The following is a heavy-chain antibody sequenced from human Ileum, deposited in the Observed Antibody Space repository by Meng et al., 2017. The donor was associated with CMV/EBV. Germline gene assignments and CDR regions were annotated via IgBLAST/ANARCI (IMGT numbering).Heavy chain of an antibody. J-gene: IGHJ4*02. CDR2: IRNKASDYST. V-gene: IGHV3-72*01. D-gene: IGHD3/OR15-3a*01. CDR3: TKDKDGAGDW. Sequence: EVELWQSGGGLAQPGGSLRLSCAASESIFTTYAVTWVRQAPGKGLEFVARIRNKASDYSTEYAASVKGRFTISRDDSKNSLYLQMDSLRTEDTAVYYCTKDKDGAGDWWGQGALVTVSS. CDR1: ESIFTTYA.